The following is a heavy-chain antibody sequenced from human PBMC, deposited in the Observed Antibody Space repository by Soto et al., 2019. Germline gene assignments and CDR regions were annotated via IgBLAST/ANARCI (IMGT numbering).Heavy chain of an antibody. CDR3: ARVGSTSVYSGLGY. CDR2: ISSSGSHT. V-gene: IGHV3-11*06. Sequence: LRLSCAASGFSFSDFYMSWIRQAPGKGLEWISYISSSGSHTPYADSVKGRFTISRDNAKNSVYLQMNSLRAEDTAVSYCARVGSTSVYSGLGYWGHGPRVTVSS. D-gene: IGHD5-12*01. J-gene: IGHJ4*01. CDR1: GFSFSDFY.